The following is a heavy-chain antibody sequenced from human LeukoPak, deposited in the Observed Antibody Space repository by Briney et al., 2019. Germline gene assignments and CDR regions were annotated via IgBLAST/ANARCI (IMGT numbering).Heavy chain of an antibody. Sequence: GGSLRLSCAASGFTFDDYAMHWVRQAPGKGLEWVSGISWNSGSIGYADSVKGRFTISRDNAKNSLYLQMNGLRAEDTALYYCAKDGGYCSSTSCYTDWYFDLWGRGTLVTVSS. CDR1: GFTFDDYA. J-gene: IGHJ2*01. CDR2: ISWNSGSI. CDR3: AKDGGYCSSTSCYTDWYFDL. D-gene: IGHD2-2*02. V-gene: IGHV3-9*01.